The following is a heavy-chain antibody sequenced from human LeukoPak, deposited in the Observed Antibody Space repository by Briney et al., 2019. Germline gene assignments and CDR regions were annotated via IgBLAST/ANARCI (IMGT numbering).Heavy chain of an antibody. J-gene: IGHJ6*03. V-gene: IGHV4-39*07. CDR3: AREASYYYDSSGYYYYYYYMDV. Sequence: SETLSLTCTVSGGSISSSSYYWGWIRQPPGKGLEWIGSIYYSGSTYYNPSLRSRVTISVDTSKNQFSLKLSSVTAADTAVYYCAREASYYYDSSGYYYYYYYMDVWGKGTTVTISS. CDR1: GGSISSSSYY. CDR2: IYYSGST. D-gene: IGHD3-22*01.